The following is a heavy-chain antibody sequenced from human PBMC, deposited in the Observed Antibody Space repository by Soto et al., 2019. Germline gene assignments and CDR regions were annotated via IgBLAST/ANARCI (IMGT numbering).Heavy chain of an antibody. J-gene: IGHJ3*02. CDR2: VVVGSGRT. CDR3: AAELYSGGGCCWFAI. D-gene: IGHD2-15*01. CDR1: GFSFTNSA. V-gene: IGHV1-58*01. Sequence: SVKVSCKTSGFSFTNSAVQWVPQARGQRLEWVGWVVVGSGRTNYARNFQERVTISRDMSTSTAYMELSSLTSEDTAVYYCAAELYSGGGCCWFAIWGQGTMVTVSS.